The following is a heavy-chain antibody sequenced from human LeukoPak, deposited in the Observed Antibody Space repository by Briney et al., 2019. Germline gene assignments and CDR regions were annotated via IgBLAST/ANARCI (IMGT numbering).Heavy chain of an antibody. D-gene: IGHD2-2*01. Sequence: GGSLRLSCTVSGFTVSSNSMSWVRQAPGKGLEWVSFIFSSTHYSDSVKGRFTISRDNSKNTLYLQMNSLRAEDTAVYYCARIRYCSSTSCYASFDYWGQGTLVTVSS. J-gene: IGHJ4*02. V-gene: IGHV3-53*01. CDR3: ARIRYCSSTSCYASFDY. CDR1: GFTVSSNS. CDR2: IFSST.